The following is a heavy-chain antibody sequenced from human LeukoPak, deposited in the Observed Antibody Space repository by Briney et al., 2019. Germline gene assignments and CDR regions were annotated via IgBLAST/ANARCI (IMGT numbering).Heavy chain of an antibody. V-gene: IGHV3-30-3*01. J-gene: IGHJ6*02. Sequence: GGSLRLSCAASGFTFSSHAMHWVRQAPGKGLEWVAVISYDGSNKYYADSVKGRFTISRDNSKNTLYLQMNSLRAEDTAVYYCARDHGSGSYTYYYYGMDVWGQGTTVTVSS. D-gene: IGHD3-10*01. CDR1: GFTFSSHA. CDR2: ISYDGSNK. CDR3: ARDHGSGSYTYYYYGMDV.